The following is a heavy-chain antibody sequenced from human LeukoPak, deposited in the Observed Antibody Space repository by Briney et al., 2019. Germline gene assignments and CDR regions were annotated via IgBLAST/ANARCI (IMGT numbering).Heavy chain of an antibody. D-gene: IGHD1-26*01. CDR2: IYHSGST. Sequence: PSETLSLTCAVYGGSFSGYYWGWIRQPPGKGLEWIGSIYHSGSTYYNPSLKSRVTISVDTSKNQFSLKLSSVTAADTAVYYCARGRELVVDAFDIWGQGTMVTVSS. CDR3: ARGRELVVDAFDI. CDR1: GGSFSGYY. J-gene: IGHJ3*02. V-gene: IGHV4-38-2*01.